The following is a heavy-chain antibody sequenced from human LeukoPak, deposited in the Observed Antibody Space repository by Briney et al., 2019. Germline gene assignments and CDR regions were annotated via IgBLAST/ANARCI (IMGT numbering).Heavy chain of an antibody. CDR2: IWYDGSNK. CDR1: GFTFSSYG. CDR3: ARARIAVAGSEELDY. Sequence: PGRSLRLSCAASGFTFSSYGMHWVRQAPGKGLEWVAVIWYDGSNKYYADSVKGRFTISRDNSKNTLYLQMNSLRAEDTAVYYCARARIAVAGSEELDYWGQGTLVNGSS. V-gene: IGHV3-33*01. D-gene: IGHD6-19*01. J-gene: IGHJ4*02.